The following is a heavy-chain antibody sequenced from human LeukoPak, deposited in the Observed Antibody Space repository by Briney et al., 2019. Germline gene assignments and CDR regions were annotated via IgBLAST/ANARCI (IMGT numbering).Heavy chain of an antibody. Sequence: SETLSLTCAVYGGSFSGYYWSWIRQPPGKGLEWIGEINHSGSTNYNPSLKSRVTISVDTSKNQFSLKLSSVTAADTAVYYCARRLLWFGELHFDYWGQGTLVTVSS. J-gene: IGHJ4*02. CDR1: GGSFSGYY. D-gene: IGHD3-10*01. CDR2: INHSGST. V-gene: IGHV4-34*01. CDR3: ARRLLWFGELHFDY.